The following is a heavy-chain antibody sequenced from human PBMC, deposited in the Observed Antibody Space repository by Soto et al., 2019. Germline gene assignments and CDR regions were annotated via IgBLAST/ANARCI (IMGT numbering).Heavy chain of an antibody. Sequence: QVQLVQSGAEVKKPGASVKVSCKASGYTFTTYDISWVRQAPGQGLEWMGRISTYNGNTNYPQSLQXRLTMTTDTSXXTXYMXLRNLRSDDTAVYYCARDPYHVLMVNAPNLYGMDVWGQGTTVTVSS. D-gene: IGHD2-8*01. V-gene: IGHV1-18*01. J-gene: IGHJ6*02. CDR3: ARDPYHVLMVNAPNLYGMDV. CDR2: ISTYNGNT. CDR1: GYTFTTYD.